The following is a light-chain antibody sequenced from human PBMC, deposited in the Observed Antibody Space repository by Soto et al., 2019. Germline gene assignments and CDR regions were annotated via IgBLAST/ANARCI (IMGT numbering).Light chain of an antibody. CDR3: GSYAGSNTLV. V-gene: IGLV2-11*01. CDR1: SSDVGGYNY. Sequence: QSALTQPRSVSGAPGQSVTISCTGTSSDVGGYNYVSWYQQYPGTAPKLMIYDVIMPPSGVHDRFSGYKSTNTSSPTIAGLQAEDEADYYCGSYAGSNTLVFGTGTKVTVL. J-gene: IGLJ1*01. CDR2: DVI.